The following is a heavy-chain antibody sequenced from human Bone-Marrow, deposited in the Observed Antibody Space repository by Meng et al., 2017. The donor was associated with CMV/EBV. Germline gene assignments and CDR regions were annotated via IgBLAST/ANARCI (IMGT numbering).Heavy chain of an antibody. Sequence: GGSLRLSRAASGFTFSDHYMDWVRQAPGKGLEWVGRSKNKANSYTIEYGASVRGRFTISRDESKNSLHLQMNSLKTEDTAVYYCVRWTTGRADYWGQGTMVTVSS. CDR2: SKNKANSYTI. J-gene: IGHJ4*02. CDR3: VRWTTGRADY. V-gene: IGHV3-72*01. D-gene: IGHD1-26*01. CDR1: GFTFSDHY.